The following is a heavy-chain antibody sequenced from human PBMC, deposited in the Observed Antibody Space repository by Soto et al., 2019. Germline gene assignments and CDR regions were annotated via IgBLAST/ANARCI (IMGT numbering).Heavy chain of an antibody. CDR2: INHSGST. J-gene: IGHJ4*02. CDR1: GGSFSGYY. D-gene: IGHD2-21*02. Sequence: QVQLQQWGAGLLKPSETLSLTSAVYGGSFSGYYWSWIRQPPGKGLEWIGEINHSGSTNYNPSLKSRVTISVDTSKNQFSLKLSSVTAADTAVYYCASALAYCGGDCYDWGQGTLVTVSS. V-gene: IGHV4-34*01. CDR3: ASALAYCGGDCYD.